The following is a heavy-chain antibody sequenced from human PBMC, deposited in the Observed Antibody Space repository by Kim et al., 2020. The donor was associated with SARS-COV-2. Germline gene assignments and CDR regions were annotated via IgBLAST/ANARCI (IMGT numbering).Heavy chain of an antibody. Sequence: YADSVKGRFTISRDNSKNTLYLQMNSLRAEDTAVYYCARVGSTSWGWFDPWGQGTLVTVSS. CDR3: ARVGSTSWGWFDP. V-gene: IGHV3-53*01. J-gene: IGHJ5*02. D-gene: IGHD2-2*01.